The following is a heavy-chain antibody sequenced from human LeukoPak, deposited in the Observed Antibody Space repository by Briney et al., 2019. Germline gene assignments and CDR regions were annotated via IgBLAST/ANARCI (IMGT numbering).Heavy chain of an antibody. CDR1: GGSISSGGYY. CDR3: ARERDQDAFDI. J-gene: IGHJ3*02. Sequence: SETLSLTCTVSGGSISSGGYYWSWIRQPPGKGLEWIGYIYHSGSTYYNPSLKSRVTISVDRSKNQFSLKLSSVTAADTAVYYCARERDQDAFDIWGQGTMVTVSS. V-gene: IGHV4-30-2*01. CDR2: IYHSGST.